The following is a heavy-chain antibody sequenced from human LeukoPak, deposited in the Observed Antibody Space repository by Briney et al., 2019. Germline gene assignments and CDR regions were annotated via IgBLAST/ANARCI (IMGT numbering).Heavy chain of an antibody. CDR3: ARRPYSGSYSDNTYFDY. CDR1: GYTFTNYY. V-gene: IGHV1-46*01. J-gene: IGHJ4*02. CDR2: INPNDGST. D-gene: IGHD1-26*01. Sequence: GASVRVSCTASGYTFTNYYMHWVRQAPGQGLEWMGIINPNDGSTSYAQKFQGRVTMTRDTSTSTVYMELSSLRSEDTAVYYCARRPYSGSYSDNTYFDYWGQGTLVTVSS.